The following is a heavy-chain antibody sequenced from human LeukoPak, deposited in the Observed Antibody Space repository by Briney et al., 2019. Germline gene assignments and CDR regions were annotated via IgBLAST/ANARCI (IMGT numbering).Heavy chain of an antibody. J-gene: IGHJ4*02. D-gene: IGHD6-19*01. Sequence: KPSETLSLICTVSGGSISSSNYYWGWIRQPPGKGLEWIASIYYSGSTYYNPSLKSRVTISVDTSKNQFSLKLSSVTAADTAVYYCARRSSSGWTFDYWGQGTLVTVSS. CDR3: ARRSSSGWTFDY. CDR2: IYYSGST. V-gene: IGHV4-39*01. CDR1: GGSISSSNYY.